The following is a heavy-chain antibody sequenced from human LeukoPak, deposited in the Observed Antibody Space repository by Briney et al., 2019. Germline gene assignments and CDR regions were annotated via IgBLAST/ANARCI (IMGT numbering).Heavy chain of an antibody. V-gene: IGHV4-39*01. Sequence: PSETLSLTCTVSGGSISSSSYYWGWIRQPPGKGLEWIGSIYYSGSTYYNPSLKSRVTISVDTSKNQFSLKLSSVTAADTAVYYCARPHYYYDSSGYYPDAFDIWGQGTMVTVSS. CDR3: ARPHYYYDSSGYYPDAFDI. D-gene: IGHD3-22*01. J-gene: IGHJ3*02. CDR1: GGSISSSSYY. CDR2: IYYSGST.